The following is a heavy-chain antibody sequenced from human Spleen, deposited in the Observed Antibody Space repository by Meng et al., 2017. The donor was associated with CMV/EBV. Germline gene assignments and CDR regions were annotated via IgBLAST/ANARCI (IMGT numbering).Heavy chain of an antibody. Sequence: SGGTFNAISWVRQAPGQGLEWMGGIIPSLTITTYAQKFQGRVTITADKSTNTVYLYLSSLRSEDTAVYYCVRSASEKNHSESTFPNYWGQGTLVTVSS. CDR1: GGTFNA. V-gene: IGHV1-69*10. CDR3: VRSASEKNHSESTFPNY. D-gene: IGHD2/OR15-2a*01. CDR2: IIPSLTIT. J-gene: IGHJ4*02.